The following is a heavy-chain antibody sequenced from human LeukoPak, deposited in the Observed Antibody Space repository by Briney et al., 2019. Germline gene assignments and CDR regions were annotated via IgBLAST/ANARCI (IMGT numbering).Heavy chain of an antibody. J-gene: IGHJ4*02. Sequence: PSETLSLTCTVSGGSISSGTDYWVWVRQPPGKGLEWVGSIYYRGSIRPNPSLKSRLTISVETSKNQYSLKMRSVTAADTAVYYGARNITMVRGVMRDFDYWGQGTLVTVSA. CDR3: ARNITMVRGVMRDFDY. D-gene: IGHD3-10*01. CDR2: IYYRGSI. V-gene: IGHV4-39*01. CDR1: GGSISSGTDY.